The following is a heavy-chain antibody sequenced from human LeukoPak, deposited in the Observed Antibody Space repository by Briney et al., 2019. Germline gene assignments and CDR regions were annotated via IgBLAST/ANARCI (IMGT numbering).Heavy chain of an antibody. CDR2: IIPIFGTA. CDR3: ARSEYSSSPFDY. J-gene: IGHJ4*02. D-gene: IGHD6-6*01. V-gene: IGHV1-69*01. Sequence: SSVKVSCKASGGTFSSYAISWVRQAPGQGLEWMGGIIPIFGTANYAQKFQGRVTITADESTSTAYMELSSLRSEDTAVYYCARSEYSSSPFDYWGQGTLVTVSS. CDR1: GGTFSSYA.